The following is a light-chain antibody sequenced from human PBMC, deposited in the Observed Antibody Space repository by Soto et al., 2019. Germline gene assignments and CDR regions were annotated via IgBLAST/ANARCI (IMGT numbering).Light chain of an antibody. CDR1: HSVSSH. CDR3: LQHNSYPWT. Sequence: EIVLAQSPATLSLTQEERATVSCRASHSVSSHLAWYQQKRGQAPRFLIYGASSRATGIPDRFSGSGSGTDFTLTISRLEPEDFATYYCLQHNSYPWTFGQGTKV. CDR2: GAS. J-gene: IGKJ1*01. V-gene: IGKV3-11*01.